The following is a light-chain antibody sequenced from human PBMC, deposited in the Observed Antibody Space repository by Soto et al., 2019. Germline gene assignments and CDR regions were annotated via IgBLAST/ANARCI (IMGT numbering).Light chain of an antibody. CDR3: QQYYSYPPGT. CDR2: AAS. V-gene: IGKV1-8*01. CDR1: QGISSY. J-gene: IGKJ4*01. Sequence: AIRMTQSPSSFSASTGDRVTITCRASQGISSYLAWYQQKPGKAPKLLIYAASTLQSGVPSRFSGSGSGTDFTLTISCLPSEDFATYYCQQYYSYPPGTFGGGTKGEIK.